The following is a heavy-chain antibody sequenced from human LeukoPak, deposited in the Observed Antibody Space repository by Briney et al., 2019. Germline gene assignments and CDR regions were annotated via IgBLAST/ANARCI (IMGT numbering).Heavy chain of an antibody. CDR1: GSTFSSYE. CDR2: IGGSGSTI. CDR3: ARENWFDS. V-gene: IGHV3-48*03. Sequence: PGGSLRLSCAASGSTFSSYEMNWVRQAPGKGLQWVSYIGGSGSTIWYADSVKGRFTISRDNAKNSLYLQMNSLRAEDTAVYYCARENWFDSWGQGTLVTVSS. J-gene: IGHJ5*01.